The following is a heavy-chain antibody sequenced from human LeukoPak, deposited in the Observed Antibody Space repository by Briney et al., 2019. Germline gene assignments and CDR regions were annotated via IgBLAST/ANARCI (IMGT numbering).Heavy chain of an antibody. Sequence: GRSLRLPCAASGFSFSDYYMTWIRQSPGKGLEWVSFISSGGDTIYYADSVKGRFIISRDNAKNSLYLQMNSLRAEDTAMYYCARAGYYDVFTGYFDWGQGTLVTVSS. V-gene: IGHV3-11*01. D-gene: IGHD3-9*01. J-gene: IGHJ4*02. CDR3: ARAGYYDVFTGYFD. CDR1: GFSFSDYY. CDR2: ISSGGDTI.